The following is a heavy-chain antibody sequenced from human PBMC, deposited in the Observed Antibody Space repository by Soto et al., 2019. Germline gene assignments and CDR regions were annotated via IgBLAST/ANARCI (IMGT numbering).Heavy chain of an antibody. D-gene: IGHD3-10*01. CDR3: AAVLKYLGYYGSGSYWPLDI. V-gene: IGHV1-58*02. J-gene: IGHJ3*02. Sequence: SVKVSCKASGYTFTSYGISWVRQAPGQGLEWIGWIVVGSGNTNYAQKFQERVTITRDMSTSTAYMELSSLRSEDTAVYYCAAVLKYLGYYGSGSYWPLDIWGQGTMVTVSS. CDR1: GYTFTSYG. CDR2: IVVGSGNT.